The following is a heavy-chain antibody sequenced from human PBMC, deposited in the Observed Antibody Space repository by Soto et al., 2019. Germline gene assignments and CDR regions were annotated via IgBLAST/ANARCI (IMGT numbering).Heavy chain of an antibody. CDR3: ARGRGAADKYWYSGL. J-gene: IGHJ2*01. D-gene: IGHD6-13*01. CDR1: GFSVSTNS. V-gene: IGHV3-53*02. Sequence: EVQLVETGGGLIQPGGSLRLSCAVSGFSVSTNSVSWVRQAPGKGLEWVSVIYIAGTTSYADSVKGRFTISRDNSKNTLYLEMNSLRADDTAVYDCARGRGAADKYWYSGLWGRGTLVTVSS. CDR2: IYIAGTT.